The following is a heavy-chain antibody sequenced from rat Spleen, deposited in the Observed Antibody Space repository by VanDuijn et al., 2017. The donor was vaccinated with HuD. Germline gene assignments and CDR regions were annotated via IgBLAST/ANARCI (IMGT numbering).Heavy chain of an antibody. CDR1: GFSLTSYN. CDR3: ARDGERFAY. CDR2: MWSGGST. D-gene: IGHD5-1*01. V-gene: IGHV2-45*01. J-gene: IGHJ3*01. Sequence: QVQLMESGPGLVQPSETLSLTCTVSGFSLTSYNVHWVRQPPGKGLEWMGVMWSGGSTDYNSALKSRLSISRDTSKNQVFLKMNSLQSEDTTTYYCARDGERFAYWGQGTLVTVSS.